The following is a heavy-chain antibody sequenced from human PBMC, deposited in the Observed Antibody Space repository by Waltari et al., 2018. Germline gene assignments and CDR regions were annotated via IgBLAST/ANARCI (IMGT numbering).Heavy chain of an antibody. V-gene: IGHV1-3*01. D-gene: IGHD6-13*01. CDR1: GYTFTSYA. Sequence: QVQLVQSGAEVKKPGASVKVSCKASGYTFTSYAMHWVRQAPGQRLEWMGWINAGNVNTKYSQKFQGRVTITRDTSASTAYMELSSLRSEDTAVYYCARGASSSPIDWGQGTLVTVSS. CDR2: INAGNVNT. J-gene: IGHJ4*02. CDR3: ARGASSSPID.